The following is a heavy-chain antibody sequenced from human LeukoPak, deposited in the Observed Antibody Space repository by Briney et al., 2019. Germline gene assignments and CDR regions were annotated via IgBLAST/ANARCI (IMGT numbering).Heavy chain of an antibody. CDR3: ARSQDGSGSYNDYYYYYYMDV. CDR1: GFTFGIYA. CDR2: IGPSGSNI. V-gene: IGHV3-48*01. Sequence: GGSLRLSCAASGFTFGIYAMNWVRQAPGKGLEWVSYIGPSGSNIYYADSVKGRFTISRDNAKDSLYLQMNSLRAEDTAVYYCARSQDGSGSYNDYYYYYYMDVWGKGTTVTVSS. D-gene: IGHD3-10*01. J-gene: IGHJ6*03.